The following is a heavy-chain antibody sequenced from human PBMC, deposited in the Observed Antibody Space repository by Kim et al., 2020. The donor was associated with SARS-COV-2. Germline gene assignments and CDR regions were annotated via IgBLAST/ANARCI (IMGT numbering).Heavy chain of an antibody. CDR3: ARDNPLTGGGFDY. J-gene: IGHJ4*02. Sequence: GGSLRLFCAASGFTVSSNYMSWVRQAPGKGLEWVSVIYSGGSTYYADSVKGRCTISRHNSKNTLYLQMNSLRAEDTTVYYCARDNPLTGGGFDYWGEGTL. V-gene: IGHV3-53*04. D-gene: IGHD2-8*02. CDR2: IYSGGST. CDR1: GFTVSSNY.